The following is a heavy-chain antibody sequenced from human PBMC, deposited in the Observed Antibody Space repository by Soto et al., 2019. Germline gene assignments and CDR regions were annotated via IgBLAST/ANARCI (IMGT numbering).Heavy chain of an antibody. J-gene: IGHJ4*02. CDR3: AHRLTSEEYSGYAFSD. V-gene: IGHV2-5*02. CDR2: IYWDDDK. Sequence: QITLKESGPTLVKPTQTLTLTCTFSGFSLSTSGVGVGWIRQPPGKALEWLALIYWDDDKRYSPSLKSRLTITKDTSKSQMVLTMTNMYPVDTATYYCAHRLTSEEYSGYAFSDWCQGTLVTVSS. D-gene: IGHD5-12*01. CDR1: GFSLSTSGVG.